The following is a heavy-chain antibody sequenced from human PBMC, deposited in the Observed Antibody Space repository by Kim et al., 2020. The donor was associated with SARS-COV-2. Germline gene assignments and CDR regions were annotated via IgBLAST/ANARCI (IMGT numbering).Heavy chain of an antibody. J-gene: IGHJ3*02. CDR3: AGGSINYDAFDI. V-gene: IGHV3-53*01. D-gene: IGHD3-16*01. CDR1: GFTVSSNH. CDR2: IYSSGST. Sequence: GGSLRLSCAASGFTVSSNHMSWVRQAPGKGLEWVAIIYSSGSTYYADSVKGRFTISRDNSKNTLYLQMNSLRAEDTAVYYCAGGSINYDAFDIWGQGTMVTVSS.